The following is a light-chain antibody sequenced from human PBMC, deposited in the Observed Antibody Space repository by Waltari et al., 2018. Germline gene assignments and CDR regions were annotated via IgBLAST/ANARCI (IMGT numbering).Light chain of an antibody. V-gene: IGKV4-1*01. CDR3: QQYHTGPVH. J-gene: IGKJ3*01. Sequence: DIVMAQSPDSLAVSLGERATINGKSSQSIINSHNGQSYFAWYQDKPGQPPKFHIHWASTRVAGVPDRVSGGAYGKDVTLNISSLQAEDVAIYCCQQYHTGPVHFGPGPKVDI. CDR1: QSIINSHNGQSY. CDR2: WAS.